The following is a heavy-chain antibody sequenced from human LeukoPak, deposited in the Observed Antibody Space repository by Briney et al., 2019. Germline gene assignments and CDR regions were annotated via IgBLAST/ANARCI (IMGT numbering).Heavy chain of an antibody. V-gene: IGHV3-30*18. CDR3: AKDRTALFDY. Sequence: GSLRLSCAASGFTFSSYGMHWVRQAPGKGLEWVAVISYDGSNKYYADSVKGRFTISRDNSKNTLYLQMNSLRAEDTAVYYCAKDRTALFDYWGQGTLVTVSS. D-gene: IGHD2-21*02. CDR2: ISYDGSNK. CDR1: GFTFSSYG. J-gene: IGHJ4*02.